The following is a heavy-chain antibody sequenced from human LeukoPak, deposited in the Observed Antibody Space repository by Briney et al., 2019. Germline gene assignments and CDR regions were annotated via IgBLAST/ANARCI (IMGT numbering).Heavy chain of an antibody. J-gene: IGHJ3*02. CDR2: ISWNGDST. V-gene: IGHV3-43*01. CDR3: VKDRRGSDAFDI. D-gene: IGHD3-10*01. CDR1: GFIFDDYS. Sequence: GGSLRLSCAASGFIFDDYSMYWVRQAPGKGLEWVSLISWNGDSTYYADSVKGRFTISRDNSKNSLYLQMNSLRTEDTALYYCVKDRRGSDAFDIWGQGTMVTVSS.